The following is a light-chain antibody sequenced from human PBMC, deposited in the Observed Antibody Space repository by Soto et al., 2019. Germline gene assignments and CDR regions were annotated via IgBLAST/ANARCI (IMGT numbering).Light chain of an antibody. CDR1: QSVSSN. CDR2: DAS. V-gene: IGKV3-15*01. Sequence: EIVMTQSPATLSVSPGERATLSCRASQSVSSNLAWYQQKPGQAPRLLIYDASTRATGLPARFSGSGSGTEFTLTVSRLEPEDSAVYYCQQYGSSPPVTFGLGTRLEIK. CDR3: QQYGSSPPVT. J-gene: IGKJ5*01.